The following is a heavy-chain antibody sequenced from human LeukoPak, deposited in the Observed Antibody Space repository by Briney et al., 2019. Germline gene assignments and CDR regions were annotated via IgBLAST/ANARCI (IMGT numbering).Heavy chain of an antibody. CDR2: ISYDGSNK. Sequence: GRSLRLSCAASGFNFSSYGMHWGRQAPGKGLEWVAVISYDGSNKYYADSVKGRFTISRDNSKNTLYLQTNSLRAEDTAVYYCAKQSLGYCSRTSCWNCFDYWGQGTLVTVSS. D-gene: IGHD2-2*01. CDR1: GFNFSSYG. CDR3: AKQSLGYCSRTSCWNCFDY. J-gene: IGHJ4*02. V-gene: IGHV3-30*18.